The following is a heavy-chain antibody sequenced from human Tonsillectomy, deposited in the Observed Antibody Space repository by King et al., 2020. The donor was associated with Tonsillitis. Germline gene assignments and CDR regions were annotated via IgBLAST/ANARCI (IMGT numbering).Heavy chain of an antibody. Sequence: VQLVESGGGVVQPGRSLRLSCAASGFTFSPYAMHWVRQAPGKGLEWVALISYDGRKKYYADSVKGRFTISRDNSKNTLYLQMNSLRAEDTAVYYCARARRLWNAFDIWGQGTMVIVSS. CDR2: ISYDGRKK. CDR1: GFTFSPYA. V-gene: IGHV3-30*01. CDR3: ARARRLWNAFDI. J-gene: IGHJ3*02. D-gene: IGHD2-21*01.